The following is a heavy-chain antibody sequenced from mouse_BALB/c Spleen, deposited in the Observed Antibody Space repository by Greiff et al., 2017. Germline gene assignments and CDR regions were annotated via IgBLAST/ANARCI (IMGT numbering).Heavy chain of an antibody. D-gene: IGHD2-4*01. CDR1: GFTFSDYY. CDR2: ISDGGSYT. CDR3: ARDLGRDYEYAMDY. Sequence: EVMLVESGGGLVKPGGSLKLSCAASGFTFSDYYMYWVRQTPEKRLEWVATISDGGSYTYYPDSVKGRFTISRDNAKNNLYLQMSSLKSEDTAMYYCARDLGRDYEYAMDYWGQGTSVTVSS. J-gene: IGHJ4*01. V-gene: IGHV5-4*02.